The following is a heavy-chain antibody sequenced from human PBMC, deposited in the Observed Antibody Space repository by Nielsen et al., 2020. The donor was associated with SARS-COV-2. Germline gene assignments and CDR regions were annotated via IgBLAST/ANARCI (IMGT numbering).Heavy chain of an antibody. V-gene: IGHV5-51*01. D-gene: IGHD3-16*01. CDR3: ARRHMIPFGACSYHFDF. J-gene: IGHJ4*02. CDR1: GYSFSSYW. CDR2: IYPGDTET. Sequence: GESLKISCEASGYSFSSYWIAWVRQRPGKGLEWMGIIYPGDTETKYSPSFQGQVTMSVDKSLRTAYLQWRTLKAADTAMYYCARRHMIPFGACSYHFDFWGQCILDTVSS.